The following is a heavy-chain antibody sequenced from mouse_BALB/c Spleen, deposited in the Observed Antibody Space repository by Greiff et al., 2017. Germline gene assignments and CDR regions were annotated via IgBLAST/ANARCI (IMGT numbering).Heavy chain of an antibody. J-gene: IGHJ3*01. V-gene: IGHV1-61*01. CDR1: GYTFTSYW. CDR2: IDPSDSET. Sequence: QVQLQQPGAELVRPGASVKLSCTASGYTFTSYWMNWVQQRPGQGLEWIGMIDPSDSETHYNQMFNDMATFTVDKSTSIAYMQLSSQTSEDSAVYCCANDGAYWGQGTLVTVSA. D-gene: IGHD2-12*01. CDR3: ANDGAY.